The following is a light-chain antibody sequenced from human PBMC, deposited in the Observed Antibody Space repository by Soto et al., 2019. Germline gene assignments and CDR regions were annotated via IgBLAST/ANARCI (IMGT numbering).Light chain of an antibody. V-gene: IGLV3-21*04. Sequence: SYELTQPPSVSVTPGKTARITCGGNNIGSKSVHWYQQKPGQAPVLVIYYDSDRPSGIPERFSGSNSGNTATLTISRVEAGDEADYYCQVWGSSSAHLGVFGTGTKLTVL. CDR2: YDS. J-gene: IGLJ1*01. CDR1: NIGSKS. CDR3: QVWGSSSAHLGV.